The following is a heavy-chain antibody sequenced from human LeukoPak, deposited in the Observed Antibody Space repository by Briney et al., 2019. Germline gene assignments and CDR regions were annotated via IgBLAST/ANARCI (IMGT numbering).Heavy chain of an antibody. Sequence: ASVKVSCKASGGTFSSYAISWVRQAPGQGLEWMGRIFPIFATANYAQKFQGRVTITADESTSTAYMELSSLRSEDTAVYYCARGIIGYYFDYWGQGTLVTVSS. CDR1: GGTFSSYA. CDR3: ARGIIGYYFDY. V-gene: IGHV1-69*13. D-gene: IGHD2-15*01. J-gene: IGHJ4*02. CDR2: IFPIFATA.